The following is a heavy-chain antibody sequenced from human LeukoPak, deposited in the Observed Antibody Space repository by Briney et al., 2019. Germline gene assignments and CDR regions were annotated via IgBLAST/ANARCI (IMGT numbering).Heavy chain of an antibody. J-gene: IGHJ4*02. CDR1: GFTFSTYW. V-gene: IGHV3-7*01. D-gene: IGHD1-26*01. CDR2: ISSDGSGK. CDR3: GRVRPGDADY. Sequence: GGSLRLSCAASGFTFSTYWMTWVRQAPGKGLEWVASISSDGSGKYYMDSVKGRFTISRDNAKNPLFLQMNSLRAEDTAVHYCGRVRPGDADYWGQGTLVTVPS.